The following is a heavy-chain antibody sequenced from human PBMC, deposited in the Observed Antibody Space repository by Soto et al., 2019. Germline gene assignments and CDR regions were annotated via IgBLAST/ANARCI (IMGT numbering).Heavy chain of an antibody. D-gene: IGHD5-18*01. J-gene: IGHJ4*02. CDR3: APSDGYSYGPTYDFDY. Sequence: PGGSLRLSCGASGFTFSSYAMSWVRQAPGKGLEWVSAISGSGGSTYYADSVKGRFTISRDNSKNTLYLQMNSLRAEDTAVYYCAPSDGYSYGPTYDFDYWGQGTLVTVSS. V-gene: IGHV3-23*01. CDR2: ISGSGGST. CDR1: GFTFSSYA.